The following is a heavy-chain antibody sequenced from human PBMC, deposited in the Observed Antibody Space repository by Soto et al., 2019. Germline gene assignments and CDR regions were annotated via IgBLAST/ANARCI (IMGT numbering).Heavy chain of an antibody. CDR1: GYTFTSYA. J-gene: IGHJ3*02. CDR3: ARDRLLPPPYAFDI. D-gene: IGHD3-22*01. CDR2: INAGNGNT. Sequence: QVQLVQCGAEVKKPGASVKVSCKASGYTFTSYAMHWVRQDPGQRLEWMGWINAGNGNTKYSQKFQGRVTITRDTSASTAYMELSSLRSEDTAVYYCARDRLLPPPYAFDIWGQGTMVTVSS. V-gene: IGHV1-3*01.